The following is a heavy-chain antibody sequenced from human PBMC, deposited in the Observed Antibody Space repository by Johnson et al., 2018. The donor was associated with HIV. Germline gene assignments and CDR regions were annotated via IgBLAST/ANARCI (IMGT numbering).Heavy chain of an antibody. Sequence: VHLVESGGGLVQPGGSLRLSCAASGFTFSSYDMHWVRQATGKGLEWVASIGTAGDTYYPGAVKGRFTISRENAKNSLYLKMNSLRAGDTAVYYCARAGRFGELLYWYAFDIWGQGTMVTVSS. J-gene: IGHJ3*02. V-gene: IGHV3-13*01. CDR3: ARAGRFGELLYWYAFDI. CDR1: GFTFSSYD. CDR2: IGTAGDT. D-gene: IGHD3-10*01.